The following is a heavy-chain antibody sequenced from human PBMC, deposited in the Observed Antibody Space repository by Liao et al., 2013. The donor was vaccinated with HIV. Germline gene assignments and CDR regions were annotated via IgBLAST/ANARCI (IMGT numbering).Heavy chain of an antibody. CDR3: ARMGTSTEYYDYVEVVSYSHVQQGTHFDH. D-gene: IGHD3-3*01. CDR1: GGSITSSSYY. V-gene: IGHV4-61*02. J-gene: IGHJ4*02. Sequence: QLRLQESGPGLVKPSETLSLTCSVSGGSITSSSYYWSWIRQPAGKGLEWIGRIYTSGSTNYNPSLKSRVTISVDTSKNQFSLKLSSVTAADTAMYYCARMGTSTEYYDYVEVVSYSHVQQGTHFDHWGPGNPGHRLL. CDR2: IYTSGST.